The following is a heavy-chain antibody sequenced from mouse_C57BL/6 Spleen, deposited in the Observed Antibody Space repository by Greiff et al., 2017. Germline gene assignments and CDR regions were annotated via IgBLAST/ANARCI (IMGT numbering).Heavy chain of an antibody. D-gene: IGHD4-1*01. J-gene: IGHJ3*01. CDR3: TPNWDVAY. Sequence: EVQLQQPGAELVRPGASVKLSCTASGFNIKDDYMHWVKQRPEQGLEWIGWIDPANGDTEYASKFQGKATITADTSSNTAYLQLSSLTSVDTAVYYCTPNWDVAYWGQGTLVTVSA. CDR1: GFNIKDDY. V-gene: IGHV14-4*01. CDR2: IDPANGDT.